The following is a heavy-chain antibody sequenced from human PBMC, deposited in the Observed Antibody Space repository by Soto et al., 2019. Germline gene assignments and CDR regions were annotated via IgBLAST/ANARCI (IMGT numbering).Heavy chain of an antibody. CDR2: IIPILGIA. CDR3: ARDAPYDFWSGYYLNLDY. D-gene: IGHD3-3*01. Sequence: ASVKVSCKASGGTFSSYTISWVRQAPGQGLEWMGRIIPILGIANYAQKFQGRVTITADKSTSTAYMELSSLRSEDTAVYYCARDAPYDFWSGYYLNLDYWGQGTLVTSPQ. CDR1: GGTFSSYT. V-gene: IGHV1-69*04. J-gene: IGHJ4*02.